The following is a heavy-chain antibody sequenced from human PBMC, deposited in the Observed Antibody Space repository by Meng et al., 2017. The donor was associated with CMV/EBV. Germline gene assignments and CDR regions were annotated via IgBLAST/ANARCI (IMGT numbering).Heavy chain of an antibody. J-gene: IGHJ4*02. Sequence: GESLKISCAASGFTFSSYGMHWVRQAPGKGLEWVAFIRYDGSNKYYADSVKGRFTISRDNSKNTLHLQMNSLRAEDTAVYYCAKLLVVAGTVGRTKGAYRDYWGQGTLVTVSS. CDR2: IRYDGSNK. D-gene: IGHD6-19*01. CDR3: AKLLVVAGTVGRTKGAYRDY. V-gene: IGHV3-30*02. CDR1: GFTFSSYG.